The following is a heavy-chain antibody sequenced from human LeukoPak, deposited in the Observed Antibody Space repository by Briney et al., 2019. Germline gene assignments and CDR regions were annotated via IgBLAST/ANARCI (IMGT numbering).Heavy chain of an antibody. V-gene: IGHV3-53*01. J-gene: IGHJ4*02. Sequence: QTGGSLRLSCTASEFTVSRNYMLWVRQAPGKGLEWVSLIFSNGDTHYADSVKGRFTISRDTSKNTVSLQMNSLRVEDTAMYYCRRDQINYWGKGPLVTVSS. CDR1: EFTVSRNY. CDR2: IFSNGDT. CDR3: RRDQINY.